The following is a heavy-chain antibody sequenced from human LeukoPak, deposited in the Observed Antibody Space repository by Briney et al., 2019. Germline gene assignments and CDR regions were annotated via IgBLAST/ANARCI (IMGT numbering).Heavy chain of an antibody. CDR3: AKPSYYYDSSGPD. CDR1: GFTFSSYA. J-gene: IGHJ4*02. V-gene: IGHV3-23*01. CDR2: ISGSGGST. D-gene: IGHD3-22*01. Sequence: GGSLRLSCAASGFTFSSYAMSWVRQAPGKGLEWVSAISGSGGSTYYADSVKGRFTISRDNSKNTLYLQMNSLRAEGTAVYYCAKPSYYYDSSGPDWGQGTLVTVSS.